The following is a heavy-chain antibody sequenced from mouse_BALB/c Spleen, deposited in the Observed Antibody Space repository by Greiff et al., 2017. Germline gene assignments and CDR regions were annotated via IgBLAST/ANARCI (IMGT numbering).Heavy chain of an antibody. J-gene: IGHJ3*01. Sequence: VKLVESGPSLVQPSQSLSITCTVSGFSLTSYGVNWVRQSPGKGLEWLGVIWRGGSTDYNAAFMSRLSITKDNSKSQVFIKMHRLQADDSAIYYCAIEVNWFAYWGQGTLVTVSA. CDR2: IWRGGST. CDR3: AIEVNWFAY. V-gene: IGHV2-5-1*01. D-gene: IGHD2-2*01. CDR1: GFSLTSYG.